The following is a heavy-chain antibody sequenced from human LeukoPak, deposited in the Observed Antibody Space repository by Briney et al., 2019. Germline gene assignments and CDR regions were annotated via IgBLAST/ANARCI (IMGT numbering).Heavy chain of an antibody. CDR3: ARGAPKGHYYDSSGY. V-gene: IGHV3-30-3*01. CDR1: GFTFSSYA. CDR2: ISYDGSNK. D-gene: IGHD3-22*01. Sequence: PGRSLRLSCAASGFTFSSYAMHWVRQAPGKGLEWVAVISYDGSNKYYADSVKGRFTISRDNSENTLYLQMNSLRAEDTAVYYCARGAPKGHYYDSSGYWGQGTLVTVSS. J-gene: IGHJ4*02.